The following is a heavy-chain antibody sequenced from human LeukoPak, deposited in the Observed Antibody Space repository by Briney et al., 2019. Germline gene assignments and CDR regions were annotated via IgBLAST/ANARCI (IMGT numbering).Heavy chain of an antibody. Sequence: GASVKVSCKASGYTFTSYDINWVRQATGQGLEWMGWMNPNSGNTGYAQKFQGRVTMTRNTSISTAYMELSSLRSEDTAVYYCARGLTYWNDRGIDYWGQGTLVTVSS. V-gene: IGHV1-8*01. CDR3: ARGLTYWNDRGIDY. CDR2: MNPNSGNT. J-gene: IGHJ4*02. D-gene: IGHD1-1*01. CDR1: GYTFTSYD.